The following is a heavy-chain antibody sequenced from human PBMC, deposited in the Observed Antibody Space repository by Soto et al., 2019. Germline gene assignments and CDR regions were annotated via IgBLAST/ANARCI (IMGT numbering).Heavy chain of an antibody. CDR3: ARGSGVIIGYFDY. CDR1: GYTFTSYA. D-gene: IGHD3-10*01. J-gene: IGHJ4*02. V-gene: IGHV1-3*01. CDR2: INAGNGNT. Sequence: QVQLVQSGAEVKKPGASVKVSCKASGYTFTSYAMHWVRQAPGQRLEWMGWINAGNGNTKYSQKFQGRVTITRDTSASTAYMELSSLRSEDTAVYYCARGSGVIIGYFDYWGQGTLVTVSS.